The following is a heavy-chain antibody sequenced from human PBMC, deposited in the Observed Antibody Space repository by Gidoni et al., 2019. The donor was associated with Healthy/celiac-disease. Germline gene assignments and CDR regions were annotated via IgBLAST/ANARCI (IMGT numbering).Heavy chain of an antibody. J-gene: IGHJ4*02. D-gene: IGHD1-1*01. CDR2: ISSSSSTI. CDR3: ARDPGVNEIDY. CDR1: GFTFSSYS. V-gene: IGHV3-48*01. Sequence: EVQLVESGGGLVQPGGSLRLSCAASGFTFSSYSMNWVRQAPGKGLEWVSYISSSSSTIYYADSVKGRFTISRDNAKNSLYLQMNSLRAEDTAVYYCARDPGVNEIDYWGQGTLVTVSS.